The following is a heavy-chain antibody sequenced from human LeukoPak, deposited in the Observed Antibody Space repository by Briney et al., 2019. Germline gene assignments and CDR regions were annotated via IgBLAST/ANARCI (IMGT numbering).Heavy chain of an antibody. J-gene: IGHJ4*02. Sequence: GRSLRLSCTASGVTFGDHGVGWVRQAPEKGMEWVGFIRSKVFGGTTEYAASVRGRFSISRDDSKSIAYLQMNSLKTEDTAVYYCTRDKDWSYDYWGQGTLVTVSS. CDR1: GVTFGDHG. CDR3: TRDKDWSYDY. V-gene: IGHV3-49*04. CDR2: IRSKVFGGTT. D-gene: IGHD3/OR15-3a*01.